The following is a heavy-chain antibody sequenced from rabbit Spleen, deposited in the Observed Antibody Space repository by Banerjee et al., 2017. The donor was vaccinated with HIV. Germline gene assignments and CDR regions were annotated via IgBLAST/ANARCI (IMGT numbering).Heavy chain of an antibody. J-gene: IGHJ4*01. V-gene: IGHV1S40*01. CDR1: GFSFSSNYY. CDR3: ARDGYSRGWGIILYYFNL. D-gene: IGHD4-1*01. CDR2: IYTGSGAT. Sequence: QSLEESGGDLVKPGASLTLTCTASGFSFSSNYYMCWVRQAPGKGLEWIASIYTGSGATYYANWAKGRFTISKTSSTTVTLQMTSLTAADTAAYFCARDGYSRGWGIILYYFNLWGPGTLVTVS.